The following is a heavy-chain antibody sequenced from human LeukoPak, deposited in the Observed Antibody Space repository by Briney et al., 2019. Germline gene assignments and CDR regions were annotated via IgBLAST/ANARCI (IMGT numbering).Heavy chain of an antibody. J-gene: IGHJ4*02. CDR1: GGSISSYY. D-gene: IGHD5-12*01. Sequence: SETPSLTCTVSGGSISSYYWSWIRQPPGKGLEWIGYIYYSGSTNYNPSLKSRVTISVDTSKNQFSLKLSSVTAADTAVYYCARAXVATITVDYWGQGTLVTVSS. V-gene: IGHV4-59*01. CDR3: ARAXVATITVDY. CDR2: IYYSGST.